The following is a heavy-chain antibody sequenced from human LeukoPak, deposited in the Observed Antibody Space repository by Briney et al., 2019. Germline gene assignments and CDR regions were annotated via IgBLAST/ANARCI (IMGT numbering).Heavy chain of an antibody. D-gene: IGHD5-12*01. J-gene: IGHJ5*02. Sequence: PGGSLRLSCAASGFTFSSYSMNWVRQAPGKGLEWVSYISSSSSTIYYADSVKGRFTISRDNAKNSLYLQMNSLRAADTAVYYCAKGLAYTGYDYWFDPWGQGTLVTVSS. CDR2: ISSSSSTI. CDR1: GFTFSSYS. CDR3: AKGLAYTGYDYWFDP. V-gene: IGHV3-48*01.